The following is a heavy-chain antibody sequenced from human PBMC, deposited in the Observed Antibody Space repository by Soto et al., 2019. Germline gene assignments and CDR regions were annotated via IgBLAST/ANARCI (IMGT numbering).Heavy chain of an antibody. J-gene: IGHJ6*02. D-gene: IGHD3-9*01. Sequence: SETLSLTCTVSGGSISSYYWSWIRQPPGKGLEWIGYIYYSGSTNYNPSLKSRVTISVDTSKNQFSLKLSSVTAADTAVYYCARGSYDILTGPWNHYGMDVWGQGTTVTVSS. CDR1: GGSISSYY. V-gene: IGHV4-59*01. CDR3: ARGSYDILTGPWNHYGMDV. CDR2: IYYSGST.